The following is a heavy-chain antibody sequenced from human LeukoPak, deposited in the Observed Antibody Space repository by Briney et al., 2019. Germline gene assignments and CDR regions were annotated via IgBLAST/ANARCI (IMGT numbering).Heavy chain of an antibody. V-gene: IGHV1-18*01. J-gene: IGHJ5*02. CDR1: GYTFTSYG. CDR3: ARGYDILTGTGWFDP. Sequence: ASVKVSCKASGYTFTSYGISWVRQAPGQGLEWMGWISAYNGNTNYAQKLQGRVTMTTDTSTSTAYMELRSLRSDDTVVYYCARGYDILTGTGWFDPWGQGTLVTVSS. D-gene: IGHD3-9*01. CDR2: ISAYNGNT.